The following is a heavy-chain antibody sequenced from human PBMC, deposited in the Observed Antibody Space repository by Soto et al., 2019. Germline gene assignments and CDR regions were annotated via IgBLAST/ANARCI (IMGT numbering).Heavy chain of an antibody. CDR1: GGTFSSYT. V-gene: IGHV1-69*04. Sequence: ASVKVSCKASGGTFSSYTSSWVRQAPGQGLEWMGRIIPILGIANYAQKFQGRVTITADKSTSTAYMELSSLRSEDTAVYYCARDVSSMAALEWFDPWGQGTLVTVSS. J-gene: IGHJ5*02. CDR2: IIPILGIA. D-gene: IGHD6-6*01. CDR3: ARDVSSMAALEWFDP.